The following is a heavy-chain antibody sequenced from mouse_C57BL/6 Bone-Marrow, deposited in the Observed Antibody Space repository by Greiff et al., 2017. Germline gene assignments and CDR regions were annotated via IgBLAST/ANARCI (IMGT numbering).Heavy chain of an antibody. Sequence: VKLVESGAELVRPGTSVKMSCKASGYTFTNYWIGWAKQRPGHGLEWIGDIYPGGGYTNYNEKFKGKATLTADKSSSTAYMQFSSLTSEDSAIYYCARWGYYGSSYDAMDYWGQGTSVTVSS. CDR3: ARWGYYGSSYDAMDY. CDR2: IYPGGGYT. J-gene: IGHJ4*01. CDR1: GYTFTNYW. D-gene: IGHD1-1*01. V-gene: IGHV1-63*01.